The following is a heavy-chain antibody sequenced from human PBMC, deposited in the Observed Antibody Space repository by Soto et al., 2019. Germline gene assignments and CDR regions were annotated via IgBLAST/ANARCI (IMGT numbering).Heavy chain of an antibody. CDR1: GFTFYDYA. D-gene: IGHD2-2*01. V-gene: IGHV3-9*01. CDR2: ISWNSGSI. CDR3: AKENDCSSTSCYDYYYYYMDV. J-gene: IGHJ6*03. Sequence: PGVSLRLSCAASGFTFYDYAMHWFRQAPGKGLEWVSGISWNSGSIGYADSVKGRFTISRDNAKNSLYLQMNSLRAEDTALYYCAKENDCSSTSCYDYYYYYMDVWGKGTTVTVS.